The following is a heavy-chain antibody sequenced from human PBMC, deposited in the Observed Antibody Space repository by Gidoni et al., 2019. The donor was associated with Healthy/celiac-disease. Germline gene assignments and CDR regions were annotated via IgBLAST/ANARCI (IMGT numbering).Heavy chain of an antibody. J-gene: IGHJ5*02. CDR1: CGSISRGGYS. CDR3: ARDTVTTVT. V-gene: IGHV4-30-4*07. Sequence: VQLPESGPGLVQPSQTPSLPCAFSCGSISRGGYSWSWIRQPPGKGLEWIGYIYYSGSTYYNPSLKSRVTISVDTSKNQFSLKLSSVTAADTAVYYCARDTVTTVTWGQGTLVTVSS. CDR2: IYYSGST. D-gene: IGHD4-17*01.